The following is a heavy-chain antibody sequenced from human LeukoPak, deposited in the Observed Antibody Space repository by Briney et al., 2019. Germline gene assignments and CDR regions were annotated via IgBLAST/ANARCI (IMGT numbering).Heavy chain of an antibody. CDR3: ARGPSGYHNT. J-gene: IGHJ4*02. Sequence: GGSLRLSCAASEFSVGSNYMTWVRQAPGKGLEWVSLIYSGGSTYYADSVKGRFTISRDNSKNTLYLQMNSLRAEDTAVYCCARGPSGYHNTGGQGTLVTVSS. V-gene: IGHV3-66*01. CDR2: IYSGGST. CDR1: EFSVGSNY. D-gene: IGHD5-12*01.